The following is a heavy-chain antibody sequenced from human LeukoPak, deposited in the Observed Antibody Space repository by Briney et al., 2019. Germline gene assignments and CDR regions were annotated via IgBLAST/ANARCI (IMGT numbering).Heavy chain of an antibody. CDR3: PRKFDSSGYFDY. D-gene: IGHD3-22*01. CDR2: LYSGGSA. CDR1: GFSVSNNY. V-gene: IGHV3-53*01. Sequence: GGSLRLSCAASGFSVSNNYMSWVRQAPGKGLEWVSVLYSGGSAYYADSVKGRFTISRDNSKNTLYLQMNSLRAEDTAVYYCPRKFDSSGYFDYWGQGTLVTASS. J-gene: IGHJ4*02.